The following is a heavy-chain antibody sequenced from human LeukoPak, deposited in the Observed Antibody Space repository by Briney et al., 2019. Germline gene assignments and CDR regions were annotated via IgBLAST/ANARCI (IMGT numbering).Heavy chain of an antibody. CDR2: IYYSGSA. V-gene: IGHV4-59*01. J-gene: IGHJ4*02. Sequence: KPSETLSLTCTVSGGSISSYYWSWIRKPPGKGLEWIGYIYYSGSANYNPSLKSRVTISVDTSKNQFSLKLSSVTAADTAVYYCARVNKRTYYYGSGSYWFDYWGQGTLVTVSS. CDR1: GGSISSYY. D-gene: IGHD3-10*01. CDR3: ARVNKRTYYYGSGSYWFDY.